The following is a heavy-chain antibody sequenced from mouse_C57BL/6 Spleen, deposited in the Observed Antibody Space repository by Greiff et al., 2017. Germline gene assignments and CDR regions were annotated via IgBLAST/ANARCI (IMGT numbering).Heavy chain of an antibody. CDR1: GYSFTGYF. CDR3: AKMGAHYSNYERYAMDY. V-gene: IGHV1-20*01. Sequence: VQLQQSGPELVKPGDSVKISCKASGYSFTGYFMNWVMQSHGKSLEWIGRINPYNGDTFYNQKFKGKATLTVDKSSSTAHMELRSLTSEDSAVYYCAKMGAHYSNYERYAMDYWGQGTSVTVSS. J-gene: IGHJ4*01. CDR2: INPYNGDT. D-gene: IGHD2-5*01.